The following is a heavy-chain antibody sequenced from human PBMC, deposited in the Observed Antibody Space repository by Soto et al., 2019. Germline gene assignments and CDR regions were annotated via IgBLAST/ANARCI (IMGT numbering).Heavy chain of an antibody. CDR2: INAGNGNT. J-gene: IGHJ4*02. CDR1: GYTFTNCA. CDR3: ARDPPTIASAGREDY. Sequence: ASVKVSCKASGYTFTNCAMHWVRQAPGQRPEWMGWINAGNGNTQYSQKLQGRVTMTTDTSTSTAYMELRSLRSDDTAVYYCARDPPTIASAGREDYWGQGTLVTVSS. D-gene: IGHD6-13*01. V-gene: IGHV1-3*01.